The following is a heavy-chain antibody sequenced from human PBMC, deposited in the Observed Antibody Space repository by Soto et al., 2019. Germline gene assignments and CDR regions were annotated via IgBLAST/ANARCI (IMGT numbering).Heavy chain of an antibody. V-gene: IGHV6-1*01. CDR2: TYYRSRWYN. J-gene: IGHJ5*02. D-gene: IGHD5-12*01. Sequence: TLSLTCAISGDSVSSNSAAWNWIRQSPSRGLEWLGRTYYRSRWYNDYAISVKSRLTINPDTSKNQFSLQLNSVTPADTAVYYCARMGGYDFWFDPWGQGTLVTVSS. CDR1: GDSVSSNSAA. CDR3: ARMGGYDFWFDP.